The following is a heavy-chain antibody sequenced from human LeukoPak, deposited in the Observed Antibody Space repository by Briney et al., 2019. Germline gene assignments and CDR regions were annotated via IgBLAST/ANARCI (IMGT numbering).Heavy chain of an antibody. CDR2: IYYSGST. J-gene: IGHJ3*02. D-gene: IGHD3-9*01. V-gene: IGHV4-59*01. Sequence: SETLSLTCTVSGGSISSYYWSWIRQPPGKGLEWIGYIYYSGSTNYNPSLKSRVTISVDTSKNQFSLKLSSVTAADTAVYYCARDRTGYSSDGAFDIWGQGTMVTVSS. CDR1: GGSISSYY. CDR3: ARDRTGYSSDGAFDI.